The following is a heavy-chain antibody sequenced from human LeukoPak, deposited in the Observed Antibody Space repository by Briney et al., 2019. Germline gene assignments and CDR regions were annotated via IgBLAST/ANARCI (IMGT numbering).Heavy chain of an antibody. Sequence: SETLSLICAVYGGSFSGYYWSWIRQPPGKGLEWIGEINHSGSTNYNPSLKSRVTISVDTSKSQFSLKLSSVTAADTAVYYCARGYLVGYYDSSGYYYYFDYWGQGTLVTVSS. CDR2: INHSGST. D-gene: IGHD3-22*01. CDR1: GGSFSGYY. CDR3: ARGYLVGYYDSSGYYYYFDY. V-gene: IGHV4-34*01. J-gene: IGHJ4*02.